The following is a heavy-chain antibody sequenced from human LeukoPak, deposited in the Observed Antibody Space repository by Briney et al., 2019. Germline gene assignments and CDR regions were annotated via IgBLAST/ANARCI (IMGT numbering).Heavy chain of an antibody. V-gene: IGHV3-48*03. Sequence: TGGSLRLSCAASGFTFSSYEMNWVRQAPGKGLEWVSYISSSGSTIYYADSVKGRFTISRDNAKNSLYLQMNSLRAEDTAVYYCARDDCSSTSCYVAGFDPWGQGTLVTVSS. CDR1: GFTFSSYE. D-gene: IGHD2-2*01. CDR2: ISSSGSTI. CDR3: ARDDCSSTSCYVAGFDP. J-gene: IGHJ5*02.